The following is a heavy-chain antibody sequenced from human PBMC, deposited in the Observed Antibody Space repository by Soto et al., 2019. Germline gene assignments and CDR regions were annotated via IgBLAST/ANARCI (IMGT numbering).Heavy chain of an antibody. CDR1: GYSFTDYK. J-gene: IGHJ4*02. D-gene: IGHD4-17*01. V-gene: IGHV1-2*04. CDR3: ATWVDYGDFEGFDF. Sequence: SVNVSCKTSGYSFTDYKLHTVRQAPGPGLEWMGWVAPNGGGSNSAQKFQGYVTMTWDTSITTAYLDLTSLTTNDTATYFCATWVDYGDFEGFDFWGQGTLVTVSS. CDR2: VAPNGGGS.